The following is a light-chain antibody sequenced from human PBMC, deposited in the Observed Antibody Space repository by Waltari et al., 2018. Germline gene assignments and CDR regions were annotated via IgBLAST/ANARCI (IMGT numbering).Light chain of an antibody. J-gene: IGKJ1*01. CDR2: WAS. CDR1: QSVLYSSNNKNY. CDR3: QQYYSTLGT. Sequence: DNVMTQSPDSLAVSLGERATINCKSSQSVLYSSNNKNYLAWYQQKPGQPPKLLIYWASTRESGVPDRFSGSGSGTDFTLTISSLQAEDVAVYYCQQYYSTLGTFGQGTKVEIK. V-gene: IGKV4-1*01.